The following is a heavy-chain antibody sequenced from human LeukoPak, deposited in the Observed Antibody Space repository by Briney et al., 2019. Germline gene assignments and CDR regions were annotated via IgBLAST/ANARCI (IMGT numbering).Heavy chain of an antibody. CDR2: IDWDDDK. D-gene: IGHD5-24*01. J-gene: IGHJ4*02. V-gene: IGHV2-70*11. CDR3: ARLRRDDYDYYFDY. CDR1: GFSLSTSGMC. Sequence: SGPTLVNPTQTLTLTCTLSGFSLSTSGMCVSWIRQPPGKALEWLARIDWDDDKYYSTSLKTRLTISKDTSKNQVVLTMTNMDPVDTATYYCARLRRDDYDYYFDYWGQGTLVTVSS.